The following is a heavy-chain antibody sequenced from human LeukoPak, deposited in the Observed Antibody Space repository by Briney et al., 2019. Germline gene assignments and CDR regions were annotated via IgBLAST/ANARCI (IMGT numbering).Heavy chain of an antibody. D-gene: IGHD5-12*01. CDR1: GFMFSSYG. CDR3: AKDPTQWLRYGYFDY. CDR2: ISYDGSNK. V-gene: IGHV3-30*18. Sequence: SGGSLRLSCAASGFMFSSYGMHWVRQAPGKGLEWVAVISYDGSNKYYEDSVKGRFTISRDNSMNTLYLQVNSLRTDDTAVYYCAKDPTQWLRYGYFDYWGQGTLVTVSS. J-gene: IGHJ4*02.